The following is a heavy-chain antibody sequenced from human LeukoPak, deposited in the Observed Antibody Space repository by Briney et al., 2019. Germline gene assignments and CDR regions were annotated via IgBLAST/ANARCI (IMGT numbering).Heavy chain of an antibody. V-gene: IGHV1-24*01. CDR3: ATEPPRGSVWYRNWFDP. J-gene: IGHJ5*02. Sequence: ASGKVSCKVSGYTLTELSMHWVRQAPGKGLEWMGGFDSEDGETIYAQKFQGRVTTTEDTSTDRAYMKLRSLRSEDTAVYYGATEPPRGSVWYRNWFDPWGQGTLVTVSS. CDR1: GYTLTELS. D-gene: IGHD6-19*01. CDR2: FDSEDGET.